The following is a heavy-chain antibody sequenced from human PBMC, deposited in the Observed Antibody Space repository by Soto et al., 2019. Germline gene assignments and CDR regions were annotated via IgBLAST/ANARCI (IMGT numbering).Heavy chain of an antibody. V-gene: IGHV3-74*01. Sequence: PGGSLRLSCAASGFTFSSYWMHWVRQVPGKGMEWVSKIDSDGIMTDYADSVKGRFTISRDNAKNSLYLQMNSLRAEDTAVYHCASLSAPLDYWGQGTPVTVSS. CDR1: GFTFSSYW. CDR2: IDSDGIMT. J-gene: IGHJ4*01. CDR3: ASLSAPLDY. D-gene: IGHD6-13*01.